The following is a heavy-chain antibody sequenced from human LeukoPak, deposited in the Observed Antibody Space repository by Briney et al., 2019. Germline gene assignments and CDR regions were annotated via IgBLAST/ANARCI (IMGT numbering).Heavy chain of an antibody. V-gene: IGHV3-64*01. CDR3: ARVAARISLDY. D-gene: IGHD2-15*01. CDR2: ISSNGGST. CDR1: GFTFSSYA. J-gene: IGHJ4*02. Sequence: GGSLRLSCAASGFTFSSYAMHWVRQAPGKGLEYVSAISSNGGSTYYANSVKGRFTISRDNSKNTLYLQMGSLRAEDMAVYYCARVAARISLDYWGQGTLVTVSS.